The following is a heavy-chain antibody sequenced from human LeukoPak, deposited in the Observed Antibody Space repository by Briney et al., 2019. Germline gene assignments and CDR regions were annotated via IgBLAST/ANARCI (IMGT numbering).Heavy chain of an antibody. CDR1: GGSISSSSYY. CDR3: ARIGQQLAFDY. Sequence: SETLSLTCTVSGGSISSSSYYWGWIRQPPGKGLEWIGSIYTSGSTNYNPSLKSRVTMSVDTSKNQFSLKLSSVTAADTAVYYCARIGQQLAFDYWGQGTLVTVSS. CDR2: IYTSGST. D-gene: IGHD6-13*01. V-gene: IGHV4-39*07. J-gene: IGHJ4*02.